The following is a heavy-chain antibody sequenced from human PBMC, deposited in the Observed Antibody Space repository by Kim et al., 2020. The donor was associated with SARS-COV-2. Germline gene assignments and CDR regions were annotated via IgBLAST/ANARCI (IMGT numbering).Heavy chain of an antibody. Sequence: GGSLRLSCAASGFTFSTYEMHWVRRAPGKGLEWISYITSSGSTIYYADSVKGRFTASRDNAQNSLHLQLNSLRDEDTAIYYCARELHCSPTPCYHYFDDWGQGTLVTVSS. CDR3: ARELHCSPTPCYHYFDD. CDR1: GFTFSTYE. D-gene: IGHD2-2*01. J-gene: IGHJ4*02. V-gene: IGHV3-48*03. CDR2: ITSSGSTI.